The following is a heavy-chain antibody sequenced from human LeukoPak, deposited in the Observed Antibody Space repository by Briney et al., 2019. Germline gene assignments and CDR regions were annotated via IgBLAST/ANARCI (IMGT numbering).Heavy chain of an antibody. CDR1: GYTFTSYG. Sequence: SVKVSCKASGYTFTSYGISWVRQAPGQGLEWMGGIIPIFGTANYAQKFQGRVTITADESTSTAYMELSSLRSEDTAVYYCANSLKAGYYGMDVWGQGTTVTVSS. CDR3: ANSLKAGYYGMDV. J-gene: IGHJ6*02. V-gene: IGHV1-69*13. CDR2: IIPIFGTA. D-gene: IGHD2-15*01.